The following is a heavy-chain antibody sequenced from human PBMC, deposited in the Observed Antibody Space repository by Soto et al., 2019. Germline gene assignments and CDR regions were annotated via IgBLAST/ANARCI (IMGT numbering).Heavy chain of an antibody. CDR3: ARDYYDSSGYPRYYFDY. V-gene: IGHV3-21*01. D-gene: IGHD3-22*01. Sequence: PGWYLRLSCAASVFTFISYSMNWVRQAPGKGLEWVSSISSSSSYIYYADSVKGRFTISRDNAKNSLYLQMNSLRAEDTAVYYCARDYYDSSGYPRYYFDYWGQGTLVTVSS. J-gene: IGHJ4*02. CDR2: ISSSSSYI. CDR1: VFTFISYS.